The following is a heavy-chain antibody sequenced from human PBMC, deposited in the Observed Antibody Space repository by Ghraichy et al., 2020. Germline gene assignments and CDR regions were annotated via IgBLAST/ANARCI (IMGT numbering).Heavy chain of an antibody. V-gene: IGHV3-33*08. CDR1: GFTFSSYG. D-gene: IGHD3-22*01. Sequence: GESLNISCAASGFTFSSYGMHWVRQAPGKGLEWVAVIWYDGSNKYYADSVKGRFTISRDNSKNTLYLQMNSLRAEDTAVYYCARDSEGTPGQYYYDSSDGYYFDYWGQGTLVTVSS. J-gene: IGHJ4*02. CDR2: IWYDGSNK. CDR3: ARDSEGTPGQYYYDSSDGYYFDY.